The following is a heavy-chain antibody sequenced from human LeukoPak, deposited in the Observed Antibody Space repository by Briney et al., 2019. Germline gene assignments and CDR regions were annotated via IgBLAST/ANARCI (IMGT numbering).Heavy chain of an antibody. J-gene: IGHJ3*02. CDR1: GFTFSSYS. CDR3: ARLIYTTSWPNAFDI. Sequence: GGSLRLSCAASGFTFSSYSMNWVRQAPGKGLEWVSSISSSSSYIYSADSVNGRFTISRDNAENSLYLQMNSLRAEDTAVYYCARLIYTTSWPNAFDIWGRGTMVTVSS. D-gene: IGHD6-13*01. V-gene: IGHV3-21*01. CDR2: ISSSSSYI.